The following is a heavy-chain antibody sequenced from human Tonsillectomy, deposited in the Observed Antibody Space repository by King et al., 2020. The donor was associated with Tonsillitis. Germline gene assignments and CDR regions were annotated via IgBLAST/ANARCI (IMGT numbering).Heavy chain of an antibody. D-gene: IGHD3-3*02. V-gene: IGHV4-34*01. J-gene: IGHJ4*02. Sequence: VQLQQWGAGLLKPSETLSLTCAVYGGSFSGNYWVWIRQPPGKGLEWIRDINDSGRTNYNPSLESRVSISANTSNNHFSLRLTSVTAADTAVYYCARGPLSLDYWGQGSLVTVSS. CDR2: INDSGRT. CDR1: GGSFSGNY. CDR3: ARGPLSLDY.